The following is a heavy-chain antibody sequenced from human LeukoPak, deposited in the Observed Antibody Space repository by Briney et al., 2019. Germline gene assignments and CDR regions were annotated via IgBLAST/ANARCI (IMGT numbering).Heavy chain of an antibody. J-gene: IGHJ3*02. CDR2: IYPGDSDT. CDR3: ARQCPDCSSTRRPDAFDI. Sequence: GESLKIFCKGSGYSFTSYWIGWVRQMPGKGLEWMGIIYPGDSDTRYSPSFQGQVTISADKSISTAYLQWSSLKASDTAMYYCARQCPDCSSTRRPDAFDIWGQGTMVTVSS. CDR1: GYSFTSYW. V-gene: IGHV5-51*01. D-gene: IGHD2-2*01.